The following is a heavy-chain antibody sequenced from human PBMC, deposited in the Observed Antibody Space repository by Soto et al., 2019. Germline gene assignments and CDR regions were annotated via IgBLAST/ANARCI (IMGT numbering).Heavy chain of an antibody. Sequence: QVQLVQSGAEVKKPGASVKVSCEASGYPFSAFDINWVRQAGGQGLEWMGWMNPDSGDTAFAQRFQDRITMTRSTSISTAYMELSRLTSDDTAVYFCVRQPGGVATPGVDYWGQGTLVTVSS. J-gene: IGHJ4*02. CDR1: GYPFSAFD. V-gene: IGHV1-8*01. CDR3: VRQPGGVATPGVDY. D-gene: IGHD2-15*01. CDR2: MNPDSGDT.